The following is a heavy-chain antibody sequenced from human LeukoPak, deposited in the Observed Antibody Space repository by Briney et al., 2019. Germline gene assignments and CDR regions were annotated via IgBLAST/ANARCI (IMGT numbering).Heavy chain of an antibody. D-gene: IGHD3-10*01. CDR3: ARGHGSSDY. Sequence: PSETLSLTCAVYGGSFSGYYWSWIRQPPGKGLEWIGEINHSGSTNYNPSLKSRVTISVDTSKNQFSLKLSSVTAADTAVYYCARGHGSSDYWGQGTLVTVSS. CDR2: INHSGST. CDR1: GGSFSGYY. V-gene: IGHV4-34*01. J-gene: IGHJ4*02.